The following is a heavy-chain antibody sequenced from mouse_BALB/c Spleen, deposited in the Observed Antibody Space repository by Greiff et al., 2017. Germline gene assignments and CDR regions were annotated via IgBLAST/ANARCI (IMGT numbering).Heavy chain of an antibody. CDR1: GYSFTDYI. Sequence: EVQLQQTGPELVKPGASVKISCKASGYSFTDYIMLWVKQSHGKSLEWIGNINPYYGSTSYNLKFKGKATLTVDKSSSTAYMQLNSLTSEDSAVYYCARKEGYGNFYAMDYWGQGTSVTGAS. V-gene: IGHV1-39*01. CDR2: INPYYGST. J-gene: IGHJ4*01. D-gene: IGHD2-10*02. CDR3: ARKEGYGNFYAMDY.